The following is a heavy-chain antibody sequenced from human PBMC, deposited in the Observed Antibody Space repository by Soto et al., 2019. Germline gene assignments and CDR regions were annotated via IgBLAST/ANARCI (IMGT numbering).Heavy chain of an antibody. CDR2: INPSGGST. CDR3: ARTDNYGSSSYHLDY. V-gene: IGHV1-46*01. Sequence: QVQLVQSGAEVKKPGASVKASCKASGYTFSNFYIHWVRQAPGQGLEWMGIINPSGGSTSYAQKLQGRVTMTRDTSTSTVNMELSSRRSEDTAGQYRARTDNYGSSSYHLDYWVQGTLVNVSA. CDR1: GYTFSNFY. J-gene: IGHJ4*02. D-gene: IGHD3-22*01.